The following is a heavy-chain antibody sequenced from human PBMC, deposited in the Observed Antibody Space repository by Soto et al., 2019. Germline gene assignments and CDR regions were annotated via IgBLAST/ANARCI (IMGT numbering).Heavy chain of an antibody. CDR2: ISYDGREK. J-gene: IGHJ4*02. D-gene: IGHD6-19*01. CDR1: GFTFSTYA. V-gene: IGHV3-30-3*01. Sequence: GGSLRLSCAASGFTFSTYAFHWVRQAPGKGLEWLSVISYDGREKYYADSVKGRFTISRDSSKNTVYLQMNSLRAEDTAVYYCARDPLAVTGSFVDYWGQGTLVSVSS. CDR3: ARDPLAVTGSFVDY.